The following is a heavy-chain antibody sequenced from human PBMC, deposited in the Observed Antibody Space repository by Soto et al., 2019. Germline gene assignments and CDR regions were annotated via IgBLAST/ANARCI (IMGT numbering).Heavy chain of an antibody. Sequence: GGSLRLSCAASGFTFSSYWMSWVRQAPGKGLEWVANIKQDGSEKYYVDSVKGRFTISRDNAKNSLYLQMNSLRAEDTAVYDCARVGYCTNGVCYDAFDIWGQGTMVTVSS. V-gene: IGHV3-7*01. CDR2: IKQDGSEK. CDR1: GFTFSSYW. CDR3: ARVGYCTNGVCYDAFDI. J-gene: IGHJ3*02. D-gene: IGHD2-8*01.